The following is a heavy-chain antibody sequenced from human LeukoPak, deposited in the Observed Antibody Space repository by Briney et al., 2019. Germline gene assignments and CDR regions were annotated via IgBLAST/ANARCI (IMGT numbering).Heavy chain of an antibody. V-gene: IGHV3-23*01. CDR2: ISGGGGTT. CDR1: GFIFSSYT. D-gene: IGHD4-17*01. CDR3: ATRDDYGDYAYDY. J-gene: IGHJ4*02. Sequence: GGSLRLSCAASGFIFSSYTMSWVRQAPGKGLEWVSVISGGGGTTYYADSVKSRFTISRENSKKTLYPQMNSLRAEDTAVYYCATRDDYGDYAYDYGGEGTLVTVSS.